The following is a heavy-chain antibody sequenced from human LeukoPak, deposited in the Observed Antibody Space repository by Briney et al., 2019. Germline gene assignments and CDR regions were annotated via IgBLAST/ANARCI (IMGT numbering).Heavy chain of an antibody. J-gene: IGHJ6*02. V-gene: IGHV4-34*01. Sequence: SETLSLTCAVYGGSFSGYYWSWIRQPPGKGLEWIGSIYYSGSTYYNPSLKSRVTISVDTSKNQFSLKLSSVTAADTAVYYCAIQGIVGATRYYYYGMDVWGQGTTVTISS. CDR2: IYYSGST. D-gene: IGHD1-26*01. CDR1: GGSFSGYY. CDR3: AIQGIVGATRYYYYGMDV.